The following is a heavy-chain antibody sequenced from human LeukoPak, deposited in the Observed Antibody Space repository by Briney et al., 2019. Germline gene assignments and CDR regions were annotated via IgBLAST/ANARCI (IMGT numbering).Heavy chain of an antibody. CDR3: AKSDCGGDCYPPYYFDY. J-gene: IGHJ4*02. CDR1: GFTFSSYA. D-gene: IGHD2-21*02. CDR2: ISGSGGST. Sequence: GGSLRLSCAASGFTFSSYAMSWVRQAPGKGLEWVSAISGSGGSTYYADSVKGRFTISRDNSKNTLYLQMNSLRAEDTAVYYCAKSDCGGDCYPPYYFDYWGQGTLVTVSS. V-gene: IGHV3-23*01.